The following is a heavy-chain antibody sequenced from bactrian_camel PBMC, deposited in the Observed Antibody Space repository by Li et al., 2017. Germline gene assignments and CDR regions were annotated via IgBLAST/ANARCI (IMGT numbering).Heavy chain of an antibody. CDR2: ISKDGTT. CDR3: AADITIPTQPCGYGYNF. D-gene: IGHD4*01. Sequence: VQLVESGDTSVESGGSLRLSCTASTHSSTNYGVHWLRQAPGKERELVSTISKDGTTAYADSVKGRFTISQDNAKNNLYLQMDSLKVEDTAVYYCAADITIPTQPCGYGYNFWGQGTQVTVS. V-gene: IGHV3S67*01. J-gene: IGHJ4*01. CDR1: THSSTNYG.